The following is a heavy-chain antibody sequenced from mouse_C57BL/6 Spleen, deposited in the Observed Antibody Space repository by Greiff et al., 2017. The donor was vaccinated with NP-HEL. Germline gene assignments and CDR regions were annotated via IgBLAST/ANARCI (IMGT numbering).Heavy chain of an antibody. D-gene: IGHD1-1*01. Sequence: QVQLQQSGAELVKPGASVKISCKASGYAFSSYWMNWVKQRPGKGLEWIGQIYPGDGDTNYNGKFKGKATLTADKSSSTAYMQLSSLTSEDSAVYFCTLTTVVPLAMDYWGQGTSVTVSS. V-gene: IGHV1-80*01. CDR3: TLTTVVPLAMDY. CDR2: IYPGDGDT. J-gene: IGHJ4*01. CDR1: GYAFSSYW.